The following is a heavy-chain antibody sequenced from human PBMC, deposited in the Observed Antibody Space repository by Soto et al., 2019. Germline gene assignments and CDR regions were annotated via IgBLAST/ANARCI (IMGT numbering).Heavy chain of an antibody. Sequence: SVKVSCKASGGTFRTYAISWVRQAPGQGLEWMGEIIPIFGTVNYAQKFQGRVTITADESTTTVYMDLRSLRSEDTAVYYCAKGAVAGTPTSYYYYGMDVWGQGTTVTVSS. V-gene: IGHV1-69*13. CDR1: GGTFRTYA. CDR3: AKGAVAGTPTSYYYYGMDV. J-gene: IGHJ6*02. CDR2: IIPIFGTV. D-gene: IGHD6-19*01.